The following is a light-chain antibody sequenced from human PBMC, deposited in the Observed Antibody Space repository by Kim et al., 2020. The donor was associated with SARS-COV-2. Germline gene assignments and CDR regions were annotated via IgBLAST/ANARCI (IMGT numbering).Light chain of an antibody. CDR1: TSNIGSSA. CDR3: AAWADSLNAPV. V-gene: IGLV1-44*01. CDR2: TDE. J-gene: IGLJ3*02. Sequence: GRRVTISCSENTSNIGSSAVNWYQQLPKRAPKLLIYTDEQRPSGVPDRFSGSKSGTSASLAIRGLQSEDEAVYYCAAWADSLNAPVFGGGTRLTVL.